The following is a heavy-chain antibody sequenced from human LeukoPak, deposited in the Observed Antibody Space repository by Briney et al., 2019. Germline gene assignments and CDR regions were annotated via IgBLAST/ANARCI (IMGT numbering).Heavy chain of an antibody. D-gene: IGHD2-15*01. CDR1: GFTFDDYA. CDR3: AKDGGLVVVAATYYYYYGMDV. V-gene: IGHV3-9*01. Sequence: GGSLRLSCAASGFTFDDYAMHWVRQAPGKGLEWVSGISWNSGSIGYADSVKGRFTISRDNAKNSLYLQMNSLRAEDTALYYCAKDGGLVVVAATYYYYYGMDVWGQGTTVTVS. CDR2: ISWNSGSI. J-gene: IGHJ6*02.